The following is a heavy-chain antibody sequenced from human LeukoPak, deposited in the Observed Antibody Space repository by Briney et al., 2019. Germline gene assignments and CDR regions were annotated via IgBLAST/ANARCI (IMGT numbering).Heavy chain of an antibody. J-gene: IGHJ6*03. D-gene: IGHD2-2*01. V-gene: IGHV3-33*01. CDR2: IRYDGSNK. CDR3: ARDRAAAMEYYYMDV. CDR1: RFTFSSYG. Sequence: GGSLRLSSAASRFTFSSYGMHWVRQAPGKGLEWVAVIRYDGSNKNYADSVKGRFTISRDNSKNTLYLQINSLRAEDTAVYYCARDRAAAMEYYYMDVWGKGTTVTVSS.